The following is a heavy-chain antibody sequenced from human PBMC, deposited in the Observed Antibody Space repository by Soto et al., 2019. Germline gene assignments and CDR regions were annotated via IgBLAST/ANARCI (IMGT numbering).Heavy chain of an antibody. CDR1: GYSFTSYW. CDR3: ARAGYCSGGSCYYYYYYGMDV. Sequence: GESLKISCKGSGYSFTSYWIGWVRQMPGKGLEWMGIIYPGDSDTRYSPSFQGQVTISADKSISTAYLQWSSLKASDTAMYYCARAGYCSGGSCYYYYYYGMDVWGPGTTVTVS. CDR2: IYPGDSDT. D-gene: IGHD2-15*01. V-gene: IGHV5-51*01. J-gene: IGHJ6*02.